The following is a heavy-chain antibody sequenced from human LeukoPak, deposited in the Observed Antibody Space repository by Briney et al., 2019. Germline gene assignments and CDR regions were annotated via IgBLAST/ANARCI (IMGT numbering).Heavy chain of an antibody. CDR3: ARGDIVVVVAATQDP. Sequence: GGSLTLSCAASGFTFSSYAMHWVRQAPGKGLEWVAVISYDGSNKYYADSVKGRFTISRDNSKNTLYLQMNSLRAEDTAVYYCARGDIVVVVAATQDPWDQGTLVTVSS. J-gene: IGHJ5*02. V-gene: IGHV3-30*04. D-gene: IGHD2-15*01. CDR2: ISYDGSNK. CDR1: GFTFSSYA.